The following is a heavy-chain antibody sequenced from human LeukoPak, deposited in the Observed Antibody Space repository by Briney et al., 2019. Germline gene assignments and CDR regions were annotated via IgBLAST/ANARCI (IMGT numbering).Heavy chain of an antibody. J-gene: IGHJ4*02. CDR2: INPSGGST. V-gene: IGHV1-46*01. D-gene: IGHD3-22*01. CDR1: GYTFTSYY. CDR3: ARVRWLLRSYFDY. Sequence: GASVTVSCKASGYTFTSYYMHWVRQAPGQGLEWMGIINPSGGSTSYAQKFQGRVTMTRDMSTSTVYMELSSLRSEDTAVYYCARVRWLLRSYFDYWGQGTLVTVSS.